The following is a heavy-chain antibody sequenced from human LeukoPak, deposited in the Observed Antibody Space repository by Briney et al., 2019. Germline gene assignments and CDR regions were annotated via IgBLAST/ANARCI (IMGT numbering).Heavy chain of an antibody. CDR1: GGSISSYY. V-gene: IGHV4-4*07. CDR2: IHNSGST. J-gene: IGHJ4*02. CDR3: ASDCSSTRCYDY. Sequence: SQSLSLTRTVSGGSISSYYWSWITQPPGKGLEWIGGIHNSGSTNYNPSLTSRVTMSLDTSNNQFSLNLTSVTAADTAIYYCASDCSSTRCYDYWGQGILVTVSS. D-gene: IGHD2-2*01.